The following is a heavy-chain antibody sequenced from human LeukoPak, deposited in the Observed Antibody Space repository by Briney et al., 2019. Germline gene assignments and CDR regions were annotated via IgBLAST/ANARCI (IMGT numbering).Heavy chain of an antibody. CDR2: IYTSGST. CDR3: ARDGKRAYYDSSGYYWIN. D-gene: IGHD3-22*01. J-gene: IGHJ4*02. Sequence: SETLSLTXTVSGGSISSGSYYWSGIRRPAGKGPEWIGRIYTSGSTNYNPSLKSRVTISVDTSKNQFSLKLSSVTAADTAVYYCARDGKRAYYDSSGYYWINWGQGTLVTVSS. V-gene: IGHV4-61*02. CDR1: GGSISSGSYY.